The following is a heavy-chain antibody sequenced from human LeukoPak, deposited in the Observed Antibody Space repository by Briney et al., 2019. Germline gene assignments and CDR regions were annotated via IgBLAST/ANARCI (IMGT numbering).Heavy chain of an antibody. CDR3: ARVNDYIWGNSRFTLAQAIDY. D-gene: IGHD3-16*02. J-gene: IGHJ4*02. CDR2: INHSGRT. CDR1: GGSFNGYY. Sequence: PSETLSLTCVASGGSFNGYYWNWIRQPPGKGLEWIGEINHSGRTNYNPSLKSRVTVSVDTSKNQFSLKLTSMTAADTGVYYCARVNDYIWGNSRFTLAQAIDYWGQGTLVTVSS. V-gene: IGHV4-34*01.